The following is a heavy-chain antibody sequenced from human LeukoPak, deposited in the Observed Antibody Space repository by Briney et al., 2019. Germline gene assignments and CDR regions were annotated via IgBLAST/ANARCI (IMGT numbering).Heavy chain of an antibody. V-gene: IGHV4-30-2*01. CDR2: IYHSGST. Sequence: KPSQTLSLTCTVSGGSISSGGYYWSWIRQPPGKGLEWIGYIYHSGSTYYNPSLKSRVTISVDRSKNQFSLKLSSVTAADTAVYYCARDISEQLVEAGFDPWGQGTLVTVSS. D-gene: IGHD6-6*01. J-gene: IGHJ5*02. CDR1: GGSISSGGYY. CDR3: ARDISEQLVEAGFDP.